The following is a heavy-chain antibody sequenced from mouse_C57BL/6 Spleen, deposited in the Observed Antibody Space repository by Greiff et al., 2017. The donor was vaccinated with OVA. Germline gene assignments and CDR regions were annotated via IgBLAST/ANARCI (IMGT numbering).Heavy chain of an antibody. CDR2: IYPNSGST. V-gene: IGHV1-64*01. CDR3: AINFITIRAMGY. J-gene: IGHJ4*01. D-gene: IGHD1-1*02. CDR1: GYTFTSYW. Sequence: QVQLQQPGAELVKPGASVKLSCKASGYTFTSYWMHWVKQRPGQGLEWIGMIYPNSGSTNYNEKFKSKATLTVDKSSSTAYMQLSSLTSEYSAVYYCAINFITIRAMGYWGQGTSVTVSS.